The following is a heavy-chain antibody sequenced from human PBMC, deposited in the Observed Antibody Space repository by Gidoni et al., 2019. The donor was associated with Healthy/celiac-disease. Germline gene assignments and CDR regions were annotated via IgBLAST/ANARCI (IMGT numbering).Heavy chain of an antibody. CDR2: IRYDGSNK. J-gene: IGHJ4*02. V-gene: IGHV3-30*02. CDR3: AKDDYVHKYYFDY. D-gene: IGHD3-10*02. Sequence: QVQLVESGGGVVQPGRSLRLSGAASGFTFSSYGMHWVRQAPGKGLEWVAFIRYDGSNKYYADSVKGRFTISRDNSKNTLYLQMNSLRAEDTAVYYCAKDDYVHKYYFDYWGQGTLVTVSS. CDR1: GFTFSSYG.